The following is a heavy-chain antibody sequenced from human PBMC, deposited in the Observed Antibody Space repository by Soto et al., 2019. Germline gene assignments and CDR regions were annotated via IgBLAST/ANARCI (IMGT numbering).Heavy chain of an antibody. CDR1: GFTFSNAW. Sequence: EVQLVESGGGLVKPGGSLRLSCAASGFTFSNAWMNWVRQAPGKGLVWVGRIKSKTDWGTTDYASPVKGRFPISRDDSKYTMYLQMNSLKTEDTAVYYCSLIRSDYWGQGTLVTVSS. CDR3: SLIRSDY. J-gene: IGHJ4*02. CDR2: IKSKTDWGTT. D-gene: IGHD4-17*01. V-gene: IGHV3-15*07.